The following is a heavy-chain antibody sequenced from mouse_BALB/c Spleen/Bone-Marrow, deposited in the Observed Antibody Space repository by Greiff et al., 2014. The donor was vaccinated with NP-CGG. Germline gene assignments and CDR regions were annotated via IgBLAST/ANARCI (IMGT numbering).Heavy chain of an antibody. CDR3: TRDQRYGNYIYAMDY. CDR2: ISTGGSYT. V-gene: IGHV5-6-4*01. Sequence: EVQLQESGGGLVKPGGSLKLSCAASGFTFSSYTMSWVRQTPEKRLEWVATISTGGSYTDYPDSVKGRFTISRDNAKNTLYLRMSSLKSEDTAMYYCTRDQRYGNYIYAMDYWGQGTSVTVSS. D-gene: IGHD2-10*02. J-gene: IGHJ4*01. CDR1: GFTFSSYT.